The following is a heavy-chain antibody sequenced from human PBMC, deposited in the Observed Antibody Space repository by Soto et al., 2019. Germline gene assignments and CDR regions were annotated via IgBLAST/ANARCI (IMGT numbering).Heavy chain of an antibody. CDR2: ITSRGDYT. J-gene: IGHJ4*02. CDR3: AKHRGGSAWPTFDH. CDR1: GFTISSYA. D-gene: IGHD6-19*01. Sequence: PGGSLRLSCAASGFTISSYAMGWVRQAPGKGLKWVSAITSRGDYTYCIESVKGRFTISRDNSNLYLQMTSLRAEDTATYYCAKHRGGSAWPTFDHWGQGTLVTVSS. V-gene: IGHV3-23*01.